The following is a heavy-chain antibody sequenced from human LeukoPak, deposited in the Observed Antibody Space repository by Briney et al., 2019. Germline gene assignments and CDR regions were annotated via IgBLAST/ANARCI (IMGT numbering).Heavy chain of an antibody. CDR3: AATAGRPSPFDI. D-gene: IGHD3-10*01. CDR1: GASFSSYY. V-gene: IGHV4-59*03. Sequence: PSETLSLTCSVSGASFSSYYWSWIRQPPGKGLEWIGYIYYSGSTNYNPSLKSRVTISVDTSENQFSLKLSSVTAADTAVYYCAATAGRPSPFDIWGQGTMVTVSS. CDR2: IYYSGST. J-gene: IGHJ3*02.